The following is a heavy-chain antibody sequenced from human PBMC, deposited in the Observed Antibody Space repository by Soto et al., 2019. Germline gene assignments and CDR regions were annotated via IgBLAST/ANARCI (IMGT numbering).Heavy chain of an antibody. J-gene: IGHJ6*02. D-gene: IGHD2-21*02. CDR2: MYNTGST. V-gene: IGHV4-59*01. CDR3: ARDLWGYCGTDCYPLDV. CDR1: GGTISRYY. Sequence: QVQLQESGPGLVKPSETLSLTCTVSGGTISRYYWSWIRQPPGKGLEWIGYMYNTGSTVYNPSFKSPVTISVDTSKNQFSLKLNSVTAADTAVYYCARDLWGYCGTDCYPLDVWGQGTTVTVSS.